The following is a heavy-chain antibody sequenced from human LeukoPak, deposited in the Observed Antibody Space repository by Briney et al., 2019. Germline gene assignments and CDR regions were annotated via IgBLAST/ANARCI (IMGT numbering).Heavy chain of an antibody. CDR2: ISYDGSNK. D-gene: IGHD3-16*01. CDR1: GFTFSSYA. V-gene: IGHV3-30-3*01. CDR3: ARGTLLLGAIDY. J-gene: IGHJ4*02. Sequence: PGRSLRLSCAASGFTFSSYAMHWVRQAPGKGLEWVAVISYDGSNKYYADSVKGRFTISRDNAKNTLYLQMSSLRAEDTAVYYCARGTLLLGAIDYWGQGTLVTVSS.